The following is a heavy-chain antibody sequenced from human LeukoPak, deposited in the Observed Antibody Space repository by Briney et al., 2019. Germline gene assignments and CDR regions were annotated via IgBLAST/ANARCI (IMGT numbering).Heavy chain of an antibody. J-gene: IGHJ4*02. CDR3: AKQWVDC. CDR2: ISESGDKT. D-gene: IGHD1-26*01. CDR1: GFTFSSYW. Sequence: PGGSLRLSCAASGFTFSSYWMHWVRQAPGKGLEWVSSISESGDKTDYADSVRGRFTISRDNSQNTLYLQMNSLRVEDTALYYCAKQWVDCWGQGTLVTVSS. V-gene: IGHV3-23*01.